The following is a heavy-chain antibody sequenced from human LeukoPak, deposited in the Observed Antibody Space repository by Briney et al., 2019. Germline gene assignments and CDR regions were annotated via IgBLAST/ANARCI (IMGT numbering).Heavy chain of an antibody. CDR3: ARRRAASWSFDY. D-gene: IGHD6-13*01. V-gene: IGHV3-66*04. CDR1: GFTVSSNY. J-gene: IGHJ4*02. CDR2: IYTDGRT. Sequence: GGSLRLSCAASGFTVSSNYMGWVRQAPGKGREWVSVIYTDGRTYSADSMKGRFTLSRDNSKNTLYLQMSSLRAEDTAVYYCARRRAASWSFDYWGQGTLVTVSS.